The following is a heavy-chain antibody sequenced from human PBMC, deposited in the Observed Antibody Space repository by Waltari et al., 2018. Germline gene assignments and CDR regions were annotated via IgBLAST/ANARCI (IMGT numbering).Heavy chain of an antibody. V-gene: IGHV1-18*04. CDR1: GYTITSYG. CDR2: ISAYNGNT. D-gene: IGHD4-4*01. CDR3: ARDRTTPISYYYYGMDV. Sequence: QVQLVQSGAQVKKPGASVKVSCKASGYTITSYGISWVRQAPGQGLEWMGWISAYNGNTNYAQKLQGRVTMTTDTSTSTAYMELRSLRSDDTAVYYCARDRTTPISYYYYGMDVWGQGTTVTVSS. J-gene: IGHJ6*02.